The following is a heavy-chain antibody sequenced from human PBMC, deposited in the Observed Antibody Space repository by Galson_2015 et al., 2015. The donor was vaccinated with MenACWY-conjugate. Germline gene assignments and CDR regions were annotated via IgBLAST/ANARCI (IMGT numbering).Heavy chain of an antibody. V-gene: IGHV4-31*03. Sequence: TLSLTCTVSGASVHGYYWNWTRQHPGKGLEWIGFIYYSGSTYHNPSLKSRLTMSVDTSRNQFSMDLRSVTAADTAVYYCARKSGSGSYYEVSFDYWGQGTLVTVSS. CDR2: IYYSGST. CDR1: GASVHGYY. CDR3: ARKSGSGSYYEVSFDY. J-gene: IGHJ4*02. D-gene: IGHD3-10*01.